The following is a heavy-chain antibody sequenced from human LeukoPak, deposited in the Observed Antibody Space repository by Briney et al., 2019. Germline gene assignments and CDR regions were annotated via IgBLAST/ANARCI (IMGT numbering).Heavy chain of an antibody. D-gene: IGHD2-15*01. CDR1: GGSISSGGYS. V-gene: IGHV4-30-2*01. CDR2: IYHSGST. CDR3: ARVMDCSGGSCYENWFDP. J-gene: IGHJ5*02. Sequence: SQTLSLTCAVSGGSISSGGYSWSWIRQPPGKGLEWIGYIYHSGSTYYNPSLKSRVTISVDTSKNQFSLKLSSVTAADTAVYYCARVMDCSGGSCYENWFDPWGQGTLVTVSS.